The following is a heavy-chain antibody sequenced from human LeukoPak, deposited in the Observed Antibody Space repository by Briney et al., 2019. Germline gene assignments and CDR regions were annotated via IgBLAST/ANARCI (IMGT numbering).Heavy chain of an antibody. CDR2: ISSTSTYI. D-gene: IGHD1-14*01. Sequence: GGSLRLSCVASGFSFGSYGMSWVRQAPGKGLEWVSTISSTSTYIYYADSVEGRFTISRDNTKNSLYLQMNSLRAEDTAVYYCARDTSLSQPGGFDYWGQGSLVTVSS. V-gene: IGHV3-21*01. CDR3: ARDTSLSQPGGFDY. J-gene: IGHJ4*02. CDR1: GFSFGSYG.